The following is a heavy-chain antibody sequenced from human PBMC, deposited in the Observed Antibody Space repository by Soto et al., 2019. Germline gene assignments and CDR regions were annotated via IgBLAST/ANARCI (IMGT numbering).Heavy chain of an antibody. CDR2: IWYDGSNK. D-gene: IGHD2-15*01. J-gene: IGHJ4*02. Sequence: QVQLVESGGGVLQPGRSLRLSCAASGFTFSSYGMHWVRQAPGKGLEWVAIIWYDGSNKYYAGSVEGRFTISRDNSKNTVYLQMNSLRVEDTAVYYCARNGGKFRADFWGQGTLVTVSS. CDR1: GFTFSSYG. V-gene: IGHV3-33*01. CDR3: ARNGGKFRADF.